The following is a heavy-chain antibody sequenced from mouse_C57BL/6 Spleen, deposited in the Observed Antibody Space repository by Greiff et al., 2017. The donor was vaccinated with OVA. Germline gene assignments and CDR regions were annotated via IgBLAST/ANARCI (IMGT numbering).Heavy chain of an antibody. CDR2: IDPSDSYT. D-gene: IGHD1-1*01. V-gene: IGHV1-50*01. CDR3: ARSGSSFDY. Sequence: QVQLQQPGAELVKPGASVKLSCKASGYTFTSYCMQWVKQRPGQGLEWIGEIDPSDSYTNYNQKFKGKATLTVDTSSSTAYMQLSSLTSEDSAVYYSARSGSSFDYWGQGPTLTVSS. CDR1: GYTFTSYC. J-gene: IGHJ2*01.